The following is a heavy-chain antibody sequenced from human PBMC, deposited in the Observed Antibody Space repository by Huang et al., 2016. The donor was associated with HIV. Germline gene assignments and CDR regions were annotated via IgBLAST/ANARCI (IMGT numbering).Heavy chain of an antibody. CDR3: TRQGGSSWYGYYSDY. Sequence: EVQLVESGGGLVQPGGSLKLSCAASGFTFSGSTMHWVRQASGKGLEWRGRIRSKCDSYATSYGASVKDRFTISRDDSRNTAYLQMNSLKIEDTAVYYCTRQGGSSWYGYYSDYWGQGARVTVSS. CDR1: GFTFSGST. D-gene: IGHD6-13*01. CDR2: IRSKCDSYAT. J-gene: IGHJ4*02. V-gene: IGHV3-73*01.